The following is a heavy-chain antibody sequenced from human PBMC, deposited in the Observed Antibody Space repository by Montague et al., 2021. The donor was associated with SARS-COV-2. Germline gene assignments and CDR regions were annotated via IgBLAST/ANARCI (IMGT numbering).Heavy chain of an antibody. J-gene: IGHJ3*02. CDR2: IGRRGDT. Sequence: SLSLSLSASGFIFSANDFHWVRQGRGKGLEWVSAIGRRGDTYYTESVRGRFTISRENAENSLILQMHSLRVGDTAVYYCAREMHDTVTRSWALDIWGQGTTATVSP. CDR1: GFIFSAND. D-gene: IGHD3-9*01. V-gene: IGHV3-13*01. CDR3: AREMHDTVTRSWALDI.